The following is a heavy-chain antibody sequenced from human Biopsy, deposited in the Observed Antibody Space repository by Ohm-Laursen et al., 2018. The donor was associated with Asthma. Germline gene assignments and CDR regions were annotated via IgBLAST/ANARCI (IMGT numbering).Heavy chain of an antibody. J-gene: IGHJ4*02. CDR3: ARGISRVTGLFDHFDS. V-gene: IGHV4-59*01. Sequence: ETLSLTCSVSGVSISSDYWSWIRQPPGKGLEWIGHIYYSGSTNYQPSLKSRVTISVDTSKNQFSLKLRSVTAADAAVYYCARGISRVTGLFDHFDSWGQGTLVTVSS. CDR2: IYYSGST. CDR1: GVSISSDY. D-gene: IGHD2-21*02.